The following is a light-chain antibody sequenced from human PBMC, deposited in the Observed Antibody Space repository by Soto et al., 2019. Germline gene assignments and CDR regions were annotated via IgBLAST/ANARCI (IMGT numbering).Light chain of an antibody. Sequence: SVLTQSPGTLSLSPGERATLSCRASQTVSNIYLSWDQKKPGQATRLLIYGASIRATGIPDRFSGSRSGADFTLPISRLEPEDFAVYYFQQFDDSPPAFTFGQGTKLEI. CDR1: QTVSNIY. V-gene: IGKV3-20*01. CDR3: QQFDDSPPAFT. CDR2: GAS. J-gene: IGKJ2*01.